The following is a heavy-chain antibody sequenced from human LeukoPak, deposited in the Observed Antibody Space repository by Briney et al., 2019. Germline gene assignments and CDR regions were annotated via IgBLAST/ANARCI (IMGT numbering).Heavy chain of an antibody. D-gene: IGHD3-3*01. J-gene: IGHJ4*02. CDR2: INPIGGST. V-gene: IGHV1-46*01. CDR3: ARFGWDRRFLEWSDY. CDR1: GYTFTSYY. Sequence: ASVKVSCRASGYTFTSYYIHWVRQAPGQGLEWMGIINPIGGSTTSAQRFQGRVTMTRDTSTSTVYMELSSLRSEDTAVYYCARFGWDRRFLEWSDYWGQGTLLTVSS.